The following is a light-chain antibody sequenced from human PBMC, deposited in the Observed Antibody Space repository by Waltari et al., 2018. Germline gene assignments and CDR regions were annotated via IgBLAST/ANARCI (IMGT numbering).Light chain of an antibody. CDR3: QQYGSSPT. CDR1: QTISNY. CDR2: DAS. V-gene: IGKV3-20*01. J-gene: IGKJ2*01. Sequence: EIVLTQSPGTLSLSPGERATLSCRASQTISNYLAWYQQKPGQAPRLLIYDASSRAIGIPDRFSVSGSGTDFTLTISRLEPEDFAMYYCQQYGSSPTFGQGTKLEIK.